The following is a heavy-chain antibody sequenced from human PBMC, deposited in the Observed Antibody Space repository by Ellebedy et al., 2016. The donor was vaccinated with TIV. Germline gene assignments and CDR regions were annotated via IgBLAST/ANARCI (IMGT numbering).Heavy chain of an antibody. CDR2: ISSNGGST. J-gene: IGHJ4*02. D-gene: IGHD6-13*01. V-gene: IGHV3-64D*06. CDR1: GFTFSSYA. CDR3: VKGRIAAAGTLTTTLDY. Sequence: PGGSLRLSCSASGFTFSSYAMHWVRQAPGKGLEYVSAISSNGGSTYYADSVKGRFTISRDNSKNTLYLQMSSLRAEDTAVYYCVKGRIAAAGTLTTTLDYWGQGTLVTVSS.